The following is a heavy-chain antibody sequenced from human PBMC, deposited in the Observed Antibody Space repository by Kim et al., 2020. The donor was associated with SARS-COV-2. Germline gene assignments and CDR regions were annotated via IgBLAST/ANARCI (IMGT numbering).Heavy chain of an antibody. V-gene: IGHV7-4-1*02. D-gene: IGHD3-10*01. CDR1: GYTFTSYA. CDR3: ARDWVYYYGSGSYYPNWFDP. CDR2: INTNTGNP. J-gene: IGHJ5*02. Sequence: ASVKVSCKASGYTFTSYAMNWVRQAPGQGLEWMGWINTNTGNPTYAQGFTGRFVFSLDTSVSTAYLQISSLKAEDTAVYYCARDWVYYYGSGSYYPNWFDPWGQGTLVTVSS.